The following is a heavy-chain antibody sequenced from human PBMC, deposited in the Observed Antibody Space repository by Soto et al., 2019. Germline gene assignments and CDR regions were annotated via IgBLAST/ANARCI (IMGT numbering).Heavy chain of an antibody. CDR1: GGSISGTTYY. V-gene: IGHV4-39*01. D-gene: IGHD3-16*01. CDR2: IYYSGTT. CDR3: ARHLEERRMATTPFDY. Sequence: QLQLQESGPGLVKPSETLSLTCNVSGGSISGTTYYWAWIRQPPGKGPELIGSIYYSGTTYYKSSLRSRVTISVDAPNNQFSLKVSSVTAADTAVYYCARHLEERRMATTPFDYWGQGTLVTVSS. J-gene: IGHJ4*02.